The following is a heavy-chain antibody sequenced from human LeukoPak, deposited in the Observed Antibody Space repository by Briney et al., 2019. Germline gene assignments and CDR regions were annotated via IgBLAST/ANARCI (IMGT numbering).Heavy chain of an antibody. J-gene: IGHJ4*02. CDR1: GFTFSSYS. Sequence: GGSLRLSCAASGFTFSSYSMNWVRQAPGKGLEWVSSISSSSSYIYYADSVKGRFTISRDNAKNSLYLQMNSLRAEDTAVYYCARVGFSGGSRLDYWGQGTLVTVSS. V-gene: IGHV3-21*01. CDR3: ARVGFSGGSRLDY. D-gene: IGHD1-1*01. CDR2: ISSSSSYI.